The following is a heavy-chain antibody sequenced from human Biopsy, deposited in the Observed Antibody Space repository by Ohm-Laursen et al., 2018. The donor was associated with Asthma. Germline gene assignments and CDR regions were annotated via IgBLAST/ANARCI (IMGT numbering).Heavy chain of an antibody. CDR1: GFKFDEYT. CDR3: AKVRSDWVITESFDY. CDR2: ISWNCATI. V-gene: IGHV3-9*01. Sequence: SLRLSCAASGFKFDEYTMHWVRQAPGKGLEWVSGISWNCATIGYADSVEGRFTISRDNAKNSVFLHMDSLRPEDTAFYYCAKVRSDWVITESFDYWGQGVLVTVSS. J-gene: IGHJ4*02. D-gene: IGHD3-22*01.